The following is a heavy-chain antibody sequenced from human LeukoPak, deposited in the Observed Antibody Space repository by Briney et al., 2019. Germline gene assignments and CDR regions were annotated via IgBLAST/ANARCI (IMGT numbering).Heavy chain of an antibody. CDR3: AKFGSGGSCHDY. J-gene: IGHJ4*02. CDR2: ISGSGDST. V-gene: IGHV3-23*01. CDR1: GFAFSNYA. D-gene: IGHD2-15*01. Sequence: GGSLRLSCAASGFAFSNYAMSWVRQAPGKGLEWVSTISGSGDSTYYADSVKGRFTISRDNSKNTLFLQMNSLRVEDTALYFCAKFGSGGSCHDYWGQGTLVTVSS.